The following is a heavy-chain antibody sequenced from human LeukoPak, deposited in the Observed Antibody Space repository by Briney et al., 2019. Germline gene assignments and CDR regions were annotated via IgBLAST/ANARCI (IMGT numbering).Heavy chain of an antibody. CDR1: GIVFSNTA. CDR3: GKDGGQYSSGPEFDP. D-gene: IGHD6-19*01. CDR2: ISGGGERT. Sequence: GGSLRLSCAASGIVFSNTAMNWARQSPGRGLEWVSAISGGGERTFYADSVKGRFTISRGNSKNMVYLQMNSLRADDSAIYYCGKDGGQYSSGPEFDPRGQGALVTVSS. J-gene: IGHJ5*02. V-gene: IGHV3-23*01.